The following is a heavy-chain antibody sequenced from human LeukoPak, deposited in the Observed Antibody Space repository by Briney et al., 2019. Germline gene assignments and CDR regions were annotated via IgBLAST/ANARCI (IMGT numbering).Heavy chain of an antibody. V-gene: IGHV3-23*01. CDR1: GFTFNSYA. CDR3: AKGVTIFGVAKVRYFDY. D-gene: IGHD3-3*01. J-gene: IGHJ4*02. Sequence: LSGGSLRLSCAASGFTFNSYAMNWVRQAPGKGLEWLSFITCGGGSTYYADSVKGRFTISRDNSKNTLYLQVNSLRAEDTAVYYCAKGVTIFGVAKVRYFDYWGQGTLVTVSS. CDR2: ITCGGGST.